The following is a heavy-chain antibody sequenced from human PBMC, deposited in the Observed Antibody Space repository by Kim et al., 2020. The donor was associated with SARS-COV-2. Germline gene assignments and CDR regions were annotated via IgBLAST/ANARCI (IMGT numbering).Heavy chain of an antibody. Sequence: ASVKVSCKASGYTFTSYAMNWVRQAPGQGLEWMGWINTNTGNPTYAQGFTGRFVFSLDTSVSTAYLQISSLKAEDTAVYYCATYYDILTGYYDAGWAFDYWRQGTLVTGSS. CDR2: INTNTGNP. D-gene: IGHD3-9*01. CDR1: GYTFTSYA. J-gene: IGHJ4*02. CDR3: ATYYDILTGYYDAGWAFDY. V-gene: IGHV7-4-1*02.